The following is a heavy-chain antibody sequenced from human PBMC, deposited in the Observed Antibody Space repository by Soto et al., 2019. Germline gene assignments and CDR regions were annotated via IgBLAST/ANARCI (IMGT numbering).Heavy chain of an antibody. CDR2: IYYSGST. V-gene: IGHV4-31*03. CDR1: GGSVSSNIYY. D-gene: IGHD3-22*01. Sequence: SETLSLTCSVSGGSVSSNIYYWTWIRQNPGKGREWIGHIYYSGSTYYNPSLKSRVTISLDMSKNQFSLKLTSVSAADTAVSYCARGYDYDSGGYLFDYWGQGTLVTVSS. CDR3: ARGYDYDSGGYLFDY. J-gene: IGHJ4*02.